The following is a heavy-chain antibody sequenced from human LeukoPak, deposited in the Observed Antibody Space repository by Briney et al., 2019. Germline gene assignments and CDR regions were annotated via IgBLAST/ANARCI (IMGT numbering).Heavy chain of an antibody. V-gene: IGHV3-21*01. CDR2: ISSSSSYI. CDR3: ARFQGGSGSYYFDY. D-gene: IGHD3-10*01. CDR1: GFTFSSYS. Sequence: PGGSLRLSCAASGFTFSSYSMNWVRQAPGKGLEWVSSISSSSSYIYYADSVKGRFTISRDNAKNSLYLQMNSLRAEDTAVYYCARFQGGSGSYYFDYWGQGTLVTVSS. J-gene: IGHJ4*02.